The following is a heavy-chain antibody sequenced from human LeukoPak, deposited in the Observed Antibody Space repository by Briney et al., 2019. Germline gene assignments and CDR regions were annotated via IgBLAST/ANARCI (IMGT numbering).Heavy chain of an antibody. CDR3: AKEPTYYYDSSGFDY. CDR2: ISYDGSNK. Sequence: GGSLRLSCAASGFTFSSYGMHWVRQAPGKGLEWVAVISYDGSNKYYADSVKGRFTISRDNSKNTLYLQMNSLRAEDTAVYYCAKEPTYYYDSSGFDYWGQGTLVTVSS. D-gene: IGHD3-22*01. V-gene: IGHV3-30*18. J-gene: IGHJ4*02. CDR1: GFTFSSYG.